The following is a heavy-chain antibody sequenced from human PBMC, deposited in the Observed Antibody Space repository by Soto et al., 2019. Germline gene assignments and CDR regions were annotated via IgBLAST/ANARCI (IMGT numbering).Heavy chain of an antibody. CDR2: IFPRDSDT. CDR3: ARLGSLLQQIGY. V-gene: IGHV5-51*01. J-gene: IGHJ4*02. CDR1: GYTFTNYW. D-gene: IGHD6-6*01. Sequence: GESLKISCQASGYTFTNYWIAWVRHMPGRGLEWMGLIFPRDSDTRYNSSFEGQVTISSDRSIATAYLQWTSLKASDTAIYFCARLGSLLQQIGYWGQGTPVTVSS.